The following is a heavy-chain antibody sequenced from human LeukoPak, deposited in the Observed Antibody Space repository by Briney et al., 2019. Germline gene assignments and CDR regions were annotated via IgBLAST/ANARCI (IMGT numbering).Heavy chain of an antibody. CDR1: GGSISSYY. Sequence: PSETLSLTCTVSGGSISSYYWSWIRQPPGKGLEWIGYIYYSGSTNYNPSLKSRVTISVDTSKNQFSLKLGSVTAADTAVYYCARAYYYDSSGYYHMYGTDVWGQGTTVTVSS. D-gene: IGHD3-22*01. CDR3: ARAYYYDSSGYYHMYGTDV. CDR2: IYYSGST. J-gene: IGHJ6*02. V-gene: IGHV4-59*01.